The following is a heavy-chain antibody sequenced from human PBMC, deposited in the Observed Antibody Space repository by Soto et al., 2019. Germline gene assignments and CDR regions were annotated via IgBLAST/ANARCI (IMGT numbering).Heavy chain of an antibody. CDR2: INPNSGAT. CDR1: GYTFTGYY. Sequence: ASVKVSCKASGYTFTGYYIQWVRQAPGQGLEWMGWINPNSGATEYAHKFQGRVTMSRDTSISTAYMELSRLRSDDTAVCYCARDIVVVLGATLHYYGMDVWGQGTTVTGSS. V-gene: IGHV1-2*07. CDR3: ARDIVVVLGATLHYYGMDV. D-gene: IGHD2-15*01. J-gene: IGHJ6*02.